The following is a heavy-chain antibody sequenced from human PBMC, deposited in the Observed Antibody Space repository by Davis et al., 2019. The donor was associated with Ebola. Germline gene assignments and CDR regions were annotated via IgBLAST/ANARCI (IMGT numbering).Heavy chain of an antibody. D-gene: IGHD5-12*01. V-gene: IGHV3-48*04. CDR1: GFTFSSYS. Sequence: GESLKISCAASGFTFSSYSMNWVRQAPGKGLEWVSYISSSSSTIYYADSVKGRFTISRDNTKNSLFLQINSLRVEDTAVYYCVPGTWIRGQGTLVTVSS. CDR2: ISSSSSTI. J-gene: IGHJ4*02. CDR3: VPGTWI.